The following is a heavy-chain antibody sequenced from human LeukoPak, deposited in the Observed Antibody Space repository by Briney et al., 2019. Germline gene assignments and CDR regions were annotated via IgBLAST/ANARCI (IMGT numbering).Heavy chain of an antibody. CDR3: ARLGSVSMPFDY. V-gene: IGHV4-59*08. D-gene: IGHD2/OR15-2a*01. CDR2: SYYSGIT. Sequence: SETLSLTCTVSGGSMNNYYWNWIRQPPGKGLEWIGYSYYSGITNYNPSLKSRVNISLDTSRNQFSLNLSSVTAADTAVYYCARLGSVSMPFDYWGQGTLVTVSS. J-gene: IGHJ4*02. CDR1: GGSMNNYY.